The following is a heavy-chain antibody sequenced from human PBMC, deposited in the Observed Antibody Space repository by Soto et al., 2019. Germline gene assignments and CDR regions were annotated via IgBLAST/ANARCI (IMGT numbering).Heavy chain of an antibody. CDR1: GFTCSNAW. CDR3: TSPEYSSPLYYYYGMDV. Sequence: GGSLRLSCAASGFTCSNAWMSWVRQAPGKGLEWVGRIKSKTDGGTTDYAAPVKGRFTISRDDSKNTLYLQMNSLKTEDTAVYYCTSPEYSSPLYYYYGMDVWGQGTTVTVSS. D-gene: IGHD6-6*01. V-gene: IGHV3-15*01. J-gene: IGHJ6*02. CDR2: IKSKTDGGTT.